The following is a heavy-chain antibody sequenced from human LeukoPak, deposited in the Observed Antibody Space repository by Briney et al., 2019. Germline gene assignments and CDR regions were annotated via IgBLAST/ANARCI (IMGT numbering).Heavy chain of an antibody. Sequence: SETLSLTCTVSGGSINTNSYSWGWLRQPPGKGLEWIGTLYSNGNTYYTSSLQSRATITEDTSKNQFSLKLSSVTAADTAVYYCARVAPYYYDFWSGEHPGASDIWGQGTMVTVSS. V-gene: IGHV4-39*07. CDR1: GGSINTNSYS. CDR2: LYSNGNT. J-gene: IGHJ3*02. CDR3: ARVAPYYYDFWSGEHPGASDI. D-gene: IGHD3-3*01.